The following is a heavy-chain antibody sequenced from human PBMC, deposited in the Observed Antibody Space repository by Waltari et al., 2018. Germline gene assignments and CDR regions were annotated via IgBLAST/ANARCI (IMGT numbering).Heavy chain of an antibody. D-gene: IGHD3-10*01. J-gene: IGHJ5*02. CDR1: GGTFSSYA. Sequence: QVQLVQSGAEVKKPGSSVKVSCKASGGTFSSYATSRVRQAPGQGLEWMGGSIPIFGTGNYAQKFQGRVTITADESTSTAYMGLSSLRSEDTALYYCASFLGFRELSPPPWGQGTLVTVSS. V-gene: IGHV1-69*13. CDR3: ASFLGFRELSPPP. CDR2: SIPIFGTG.